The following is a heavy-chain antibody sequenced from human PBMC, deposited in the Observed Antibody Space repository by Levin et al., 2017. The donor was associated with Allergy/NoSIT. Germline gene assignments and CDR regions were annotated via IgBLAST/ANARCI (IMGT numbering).Heavy chain of an antibody. D-gene: IGHD5-24*01. CDR1: GFTFDDYA. J-gene: IGHJ3*02. CDR2: ISWNSGSI. CDR3: AKDTSLSDNHDAFDI. V-gene: IGHV3-9*01. Sequence: GGSLRLSCAASGFTFDDYAMHWVRQAPGKGLEWVSGISWNSGSIGYADSVKGRFTISRDNAKNSLYLQMNSLRAEDTALYYCAKDTSLSDNHDAFDIWGQGTMVTVSS.